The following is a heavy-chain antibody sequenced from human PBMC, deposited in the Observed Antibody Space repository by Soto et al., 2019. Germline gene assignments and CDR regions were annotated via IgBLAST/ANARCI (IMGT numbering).Heavy chain of an antibody. V-gene: IGHV3-74*01. CDR1: GFTFSSYW. J-gene: IGHJ5*02. CDR3: ASNIAARKGRFDP. CDR2: INSDGSST. Sequence: EVQLVESGGGLVQPGGSLRLSCAASGFTFSSYWMHWVRQAPGKGLVWVSRINSDGSSTSYADSVKGRFTISRDNAKNPLYLQMTSLRAEDTAVYYCASNIAARKGRFDPWGQGTLVTVSS. D-gene: IGHD6-6*01.